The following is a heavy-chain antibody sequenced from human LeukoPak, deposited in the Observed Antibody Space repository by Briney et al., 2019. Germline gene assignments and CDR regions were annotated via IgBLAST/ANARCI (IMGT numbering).Heavy chain of an antibody. V-gene: IGHV4-34*01. D-gene: IGHD1-20*01. CDR2: INHSGST. CDR3: AREPYLRITGWFDP. J-gene: IGHJ5*02. Sequence: PSETLSLTCAVYGGSFSGYYWSWIRQPPGKGLEWIGEINHSGSTNYNPSLKSRVTISVDTSKNQFSLKLSSVTAADTAVYYCAREPYLRITGWFDPWGQGTLVTVSS. CDR1: GGSFSGYY.